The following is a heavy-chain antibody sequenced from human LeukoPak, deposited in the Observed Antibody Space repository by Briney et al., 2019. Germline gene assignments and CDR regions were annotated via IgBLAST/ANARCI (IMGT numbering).Heavy chain of an antibody. CDR1: GFTFSSYA. J-gene: IGHJ3*02. D-gene: IGHD3-22*01. CDR3: ARDGHYDSSGYYYVPLGAFDI. CDR2: ISYDGSNK. Sequence: GGSLRLSCAASGFTFSSYAMHWVRQAPGKGLEWVAVISYDGSNKYYADSVKGRFTISRDDSKNTLYLQMNSLRAEDTAVYYCARDGHYDSSGYYYVPLGAFDIWGQGTMVTVSS. V-gene: IGHV3-30*04.